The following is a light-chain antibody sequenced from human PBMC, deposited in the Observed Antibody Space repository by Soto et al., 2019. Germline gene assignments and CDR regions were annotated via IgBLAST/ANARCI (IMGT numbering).Light chain of an antibody. Sequence: QSALTQPASVSGSPGQSITISCTGTSSDVGAYNYVSWYQQHTGKAPKLMIYEVTNRPLGVSNRFSGSKSGNTASLTISRLQTEDEADYYCSSYTTSSTRVFGGGTKLTVL. V-gene: IGLV2-14*01. J-gene: IGLJ2*01. CDR1: SSDVGAYNY. CDR2: EVT. CDR3: SSYTTSSTRV.